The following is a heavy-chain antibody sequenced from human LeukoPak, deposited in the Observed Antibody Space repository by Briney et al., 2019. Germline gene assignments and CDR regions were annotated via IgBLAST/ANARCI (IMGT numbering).Heavy chain of an antibody. J-gene: IGHJ4*02. CDR3: AKWQYYDSSGYPIDY. V-gene: IGHV3-23*01. CDR2: ISGSGGST. Sequence: GGSLRLSCAASGFTFSSYAMSWVRQAPGKGLEWVSAISGSGGSTYYADSVKGRFTISRDNSKNTLYLQMNSLRAEDTAVYYCAKWQYYDSSGYPIDYWGQGTLVSVSS. CDR1: GFTFSSYA. D-gene: IGHD3-22*01.